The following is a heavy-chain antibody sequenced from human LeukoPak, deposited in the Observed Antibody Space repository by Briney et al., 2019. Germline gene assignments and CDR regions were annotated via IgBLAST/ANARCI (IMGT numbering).Heavy chain of an antibody. Sequence: GGSLRLSCATSGFTFSSYTLNWVRQAPGKGLEWVSSISSAGGYIYYADSVKGRFTISRDNAKNSLYLQMNSLRAVDTAVYYCAREIVSSNSFDNWGQGTLVTVSS. CDR3: AREIVSSNSFDN. D-gene: IGHD2-2*01. CDR1: GFTFSSYT. V-gene: IGHV3-21*01. CDR2: ISSAGGYI. J-gene: IGHJ4*02.